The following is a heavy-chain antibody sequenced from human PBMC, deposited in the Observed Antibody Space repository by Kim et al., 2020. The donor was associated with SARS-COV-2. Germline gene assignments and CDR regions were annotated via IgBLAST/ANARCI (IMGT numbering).Heavy chain of an antibody. CDR3: ARGGTLYDILTGPYSSGCFDY. CDR1: GGTFSSYA. Sequence: SVKVSCKASGGTFSSYAISWVRQAPGQGLEWMGGIIPIFGTANYAQKFQGRVTITADESTSTAYMELSSLRSEDTAVYYCARGGTLYDILTGPYSSGCFDYWGQGTLVTVSS. CDR2: IIPIFGTA. D-gene: IGHD3-9*01. V-gene: IGHV1-69*13. J-gene: IGHJ4*02.